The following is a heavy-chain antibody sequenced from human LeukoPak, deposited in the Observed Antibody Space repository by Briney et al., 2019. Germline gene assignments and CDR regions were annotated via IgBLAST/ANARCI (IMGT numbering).Heavy chain of an antibody. CDR3: VKHVGSRWSNNRFDP. CDR2: VSRFGGTT. CDR1: GFTFDSYA. Sequence: GGYLRLYCAASGFTFDSYAMSWVRQAPGKGLEWVSAVSRFGGTTYYADSAEGRFTISRDNSNNTVYLQMNSLRVEDTALYYCVKHVGSRWSNNRFDPWGQGTLVTVS. D-gene: IGHD6-13*01. V-gene: IGHV3-23*01. J-gene: IGHJ5*02.